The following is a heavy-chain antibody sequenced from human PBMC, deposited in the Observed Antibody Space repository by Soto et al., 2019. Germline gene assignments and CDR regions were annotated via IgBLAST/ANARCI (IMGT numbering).Heavy chain of an antibody. D-gene: IGHD3-3*01. CDR3: ARGHRFSDWFDP. CDR2: VYSSGGT. CDR1: GGSMSSYY. Sequence: PSETLSLTCTVSGGSMSSYYWTWIRQPAGKGLEWIGRVYSSGGTHYNPSLKSRVTISIDTSKNQFSLRLLSVTDADTAVYFCARGHRFSDWFDPWGQGTLVTVSS. J-gene: IGHJ5*02. V-gene: IGHV4-4*07.